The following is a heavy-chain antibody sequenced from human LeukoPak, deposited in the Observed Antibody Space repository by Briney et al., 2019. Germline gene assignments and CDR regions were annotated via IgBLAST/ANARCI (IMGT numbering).Heavy chain of an antibody. CDR3: ARDRQPLTMIVVVIYNWFDP. V-gene: IGHV1-2*02. CDR1: GYTFTGYY. D-gene: IGHD3-22*01. CDR2: INPNSGGT. J-gene: IGHJ5*02. Sequence: ASVKVSCKASGYTFTGYYMHWVRQAPGQGLEWMGWINPNSGGTNYAQKFQGRVTMTRDTSISTAYMELSRLRSDDTAVYYCARDRQPLTMIVVVIYNWFDPWGQGTLVTVSS.